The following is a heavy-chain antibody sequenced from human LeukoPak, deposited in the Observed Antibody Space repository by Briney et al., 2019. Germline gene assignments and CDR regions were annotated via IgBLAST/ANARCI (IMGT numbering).Heavy chain of an antibody. J-gene: IGHJ5*02. Sequence: ASETLSLTCSVSGGSITSSSFYWGWIRQTPGKGLEWIGNIYYSGTTYYNPSLKSRVTISVDTPKNQFSLKLSSVTAADTAVYYCAREGLAMVRGVLPKEAWGWFDPWGQGTLVTVSS. CDR2: IYYSGTT. V-gene: IGHV4-39*07. D-gene: IGHD3-10*01. CDR3: AREGLAMVRGVLPKEAWGWFDP. CDR1: GGSITSSSFY.